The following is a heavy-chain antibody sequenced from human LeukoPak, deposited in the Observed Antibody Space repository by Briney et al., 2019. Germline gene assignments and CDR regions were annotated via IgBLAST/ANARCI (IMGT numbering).Heavy chain of an antibody. V-gene: IGHV4-39*01. CDR2: IYYSGST. CDR3: ARISYDSSGYYDY. CDR1: GGSISSSSYY. Sequence: SETLSLTCTVSGGSISSSSYYWGWIRQPPGKGLEWIGSIYYSGSTYYNPSFKSRVTISVDTSKNQFSLKLSSVTAADTAVYYCARISYDSSGYYDYWGQGTLVTVSS. J-gene: IGHJ4*02. D-gene: IGHD3-22*01.